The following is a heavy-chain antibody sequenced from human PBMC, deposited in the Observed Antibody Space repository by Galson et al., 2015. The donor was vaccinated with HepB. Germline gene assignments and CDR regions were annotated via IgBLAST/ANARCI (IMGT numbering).Heavy chain of an antibody. J-gene: IGHJ4*02. V-gene: IGHV1-58*01. CDR1: GFTFTSSA. CDR3: VYVRLLRSYVDY. Sequence: SVKVSCKASGFTFTSSAVQWVRQARGQRLEWIGWIVVGSGNTNYAQKFQERVTITRDMSTSTAYMELSSLRSEDTAVYYCVYVRLLRSYVDYWGQGTLVTVSS. D-gene: IGHD3-22*01. CDR2: IVVGSGNT.